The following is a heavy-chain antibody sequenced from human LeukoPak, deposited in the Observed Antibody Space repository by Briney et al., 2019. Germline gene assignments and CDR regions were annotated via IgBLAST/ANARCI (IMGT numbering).Heavy chain of an antibody. CDR2: INPSGGTT. V-gene: IGHV1-46*01. CDR1: GYTFTRNY. D-gene: IGHD2-2*03. J-gene: IGHJ3*02. Sequence: GASVKVSCKASGYTFTRNYINWLRQAPGQGLEWIGIINPSGGTTSQAQKFQGRVTMTRDTSTSTVYMELSSLRSEDTAVYYCASLATIGSDSFDIWGQGTMVTVSS. CDR3: ASLATIGSDSFDI.